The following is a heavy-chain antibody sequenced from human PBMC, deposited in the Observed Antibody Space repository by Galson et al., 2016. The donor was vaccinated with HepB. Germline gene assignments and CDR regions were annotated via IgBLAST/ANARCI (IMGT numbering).Heavy chain of an antibody. V-gene: IGHV3-23*01. D-gene: IGHD4/OR15-4a*01. CDR1: GFTFSSYA. CDR2: ISNTGHST. Sequence: SLRLSCAASGFTFSSYAMIWVRQAPGRGLEWVSSISNTGHSTYYADSVKGRFTISRDNPKNTVYLQMNSLRAEDTAVYYCAKDIDYNHWSFDLWGRGTLVSVS. CDR3: AKDIDYNHWSFDL. J-gene: IGHJ2*01.